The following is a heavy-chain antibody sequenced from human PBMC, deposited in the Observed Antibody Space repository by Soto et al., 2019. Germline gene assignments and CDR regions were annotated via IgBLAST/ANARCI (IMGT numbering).Heavy chain of an antibody. CDR2: IIPIFGTA. V-gene: IGHV1-69*12. CDR3: ARGNHRWLQLWYFDL. J-gene: IGHJ2*01. Sequence: QVQLVQSGAEVKKPGSSVTVSCKASGGTFSSYTISWVRQAPGQGLEWMGGIIPIFGTANYAQKFQGQVTIIADESTSTAYMALISLRSEDTAVYYCARGNHRWLQLWYFDLWGRGTLVTVSS. CDR1: GGTFSSYT. D-gene: IGHD5-12*01.